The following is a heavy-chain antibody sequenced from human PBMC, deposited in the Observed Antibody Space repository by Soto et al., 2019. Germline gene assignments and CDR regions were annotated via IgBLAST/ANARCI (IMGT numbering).Heavy chain of an antibody. J-gene: IGHJ6*02. V-gene: IGHV3-74*01. Sequence: GGSLRLSCAASGFNFSSHWMHWVRQAPGKGLAWVSRINSDGSTTSHADSVKGRFTISRDNAKNTLHLQMNSLRAEDTAVYYCARDDYGMDVWGQGTTVTVSS. CDR1: GFNFSSHW. CDR3: ARDDYGMDV. CDR2: INSDGSTT.